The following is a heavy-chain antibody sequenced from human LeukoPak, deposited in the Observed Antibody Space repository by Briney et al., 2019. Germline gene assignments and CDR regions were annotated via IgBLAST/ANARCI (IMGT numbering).Heavy chain of an antibody. CDR1: GFTFASHA. J-gene: IGHJ4*02. D-gene: IGHD2-2*01. Sequence: GRCLRPSCAASGFTFASHAMSWVRQAPGKGLEWVSAISGSGGSTYYADSVKGRFTISRDNSKNTLYLQMNSLRAEDTAVYYCAKEARIVVVPAFFEYWGQGTLVTVSS. V-gene: IGHV3-23*01. CDR2: ISGSGGST. CDR3: AKEARIVVVPAFFEY.